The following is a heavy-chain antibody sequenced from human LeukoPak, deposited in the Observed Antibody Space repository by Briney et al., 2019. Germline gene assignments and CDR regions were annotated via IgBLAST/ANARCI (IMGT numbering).Heavy chain of an antibody. CDR2: IYTSGST. Sequence: PSETLSLTCTVSGGSISSGSYYWSWIRQPAGKGLEWIGRIYTSGSTNYNPSLKSRVTISVDTSKNQFSLKLSSVTAADTAVYYCAREPYPNAFDIWGQGTMVTVSS. CDR3: AREPYPNAFDI. CDR1: GGSISSGSYY. J-gene: IGHJ3*02. V-gene: IGHV4-61*02.